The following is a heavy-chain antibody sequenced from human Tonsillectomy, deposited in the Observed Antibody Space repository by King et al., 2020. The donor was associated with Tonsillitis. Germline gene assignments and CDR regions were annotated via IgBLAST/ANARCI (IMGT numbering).Heavy chain of an antibody. CDR3: TARDGYNLGPYYFDY. Sequence: VQLVESGGGLVKPGGSLRLSCAASGFTFSNAWMSWVRQAPGKGREWVGRIKSKTDDGTTDYAAPVKGRFTISRDDSKTTLYLQMNSLKTEDTAVYYCTARDGYNLGPYYFDYWGQGTLVTVSS. J-gene: IGHJ4*02. CDR2: IKSKTDDGTT. V-gene: IGHV3-15*01. CDR1: GFTFSNAW. D-gene: IGHD5-24*01.